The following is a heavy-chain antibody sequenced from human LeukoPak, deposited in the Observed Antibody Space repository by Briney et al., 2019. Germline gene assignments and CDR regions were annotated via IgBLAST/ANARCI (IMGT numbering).Heavy chain of an antibody. Sequence: PSETLSLTCSVSGGSIKSHYYTWIRQPPGKGLEWIGYVYYSGTTSYNPSLESRVSISDDTSKNQVFLWLTSVTAADTAVYYCARSRPLNYFGSGSYSTHALDIWGQGTMVTVSS. CDR1: GGSIKSHY. CDR2: VYYSGTT. J-gene: IGHJ3*02. D-gene: IGHD3-10*01. CDR3: ARSRPLNYFGSGSYSTHALDI. V-gene: IGHV4-59*11.